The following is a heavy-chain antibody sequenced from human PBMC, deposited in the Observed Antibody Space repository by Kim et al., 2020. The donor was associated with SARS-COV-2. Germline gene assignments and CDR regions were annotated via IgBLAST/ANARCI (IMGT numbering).Heavy chain of an antibody. V-gene: IGHV3-53*01. CDR3: ARDGSLWFGELSRYYYGMDV. D-gene: IGHD3-10*01. Sequence: GGSLRLSCAASGFTVSSNYMSWVRQAPGKGLEWVSVIYSGGSTYYADSVKGRFTISRDNSKNTLYLQMNSLRAEDTAVYYCARDGSLWFGELSRYYYGMDVWGQGTTVTVSS. CDR1: GFTVSSNY. J-gene: IGHJ6*02. CDR2: IYSGGST.